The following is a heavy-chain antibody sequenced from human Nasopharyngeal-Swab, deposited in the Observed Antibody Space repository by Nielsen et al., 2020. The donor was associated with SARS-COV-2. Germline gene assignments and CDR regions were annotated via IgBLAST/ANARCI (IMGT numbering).Heavy chain of an antibody. Sequence: WVRQAPGQGLEWMGGIIPIFGTANYAQKFQGRVTITADESTSTAYMELSSLRSEDTAVYYCARSGLKKEWLLYTWFDPWGQGTLVTVSS. CDR3: ARSGLKKEWLLYTWFDP. D-gene: IGHD3-3*01. J-gene: IGHJ5*02. CDR2: IIPIFGTA. V-gene: IGHV1-69*01.